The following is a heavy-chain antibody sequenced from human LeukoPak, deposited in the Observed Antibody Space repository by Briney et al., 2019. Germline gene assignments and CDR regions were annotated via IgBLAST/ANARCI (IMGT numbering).Heavy chain of an antibody. J-gene: IGHJ4*02. CDR3: ARSLEVYDILTGYYY. CDR2: INPNSGGT. Sequence: ASVKVSCKASGYTFTGYYMHWVRQAPGQGLEWMGWINPNSGGTNYAQKFQGRVTMTRDTSISTAYMELSRLRSDDTAVYYCARSLEVYDILTGYYYWGQGTLVTVSS. V-gene: IGHV1-2*02. D-gene: IGHD3-9*01. CDR1: GYTFTGYY.